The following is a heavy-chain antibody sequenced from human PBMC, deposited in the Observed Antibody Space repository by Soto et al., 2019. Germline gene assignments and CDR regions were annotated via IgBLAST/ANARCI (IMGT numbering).Heavy chain of an antibody. Sequence: GASVKVSCKASGYTFTSYGISWVRQAPGQGLEWMGWISAYNGNTNYAQKLQGRVTMTTDTSTSTAYMELRSLRSDDTAVYYCARGRLPELRYFDWLLYTGWYFDYWGQGTLVTVSS. CDR3: ARGRLPELRYFDWLLYTGWYFDY. CDR1: GYTFTSYG. J-gene: IGHJ4*02. V-gene: IGHV1-18*04. CDR2: ISAYNGNT. D-gene: IGHD3-9*01.